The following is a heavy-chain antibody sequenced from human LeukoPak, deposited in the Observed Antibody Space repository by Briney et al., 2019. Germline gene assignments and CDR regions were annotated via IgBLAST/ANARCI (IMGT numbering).Heavy chain of an antibody. CDR2: IIPIFGTA. D-gene: IGHD6-13*01. J-gene: IGHJ4*02. Sequence: SVKVSCKASGGTFSSYAISWVRQAPGQGLEWMGGIIPIFGTANYAQKFQGRVTITTDESTSTAYMELSSLRSEDTAVYYCATSTVGYSSSWPSASFDYWGQGTLVTVSS. CDR3: ATSTVGYSSSWPSASFDY. CDR1: GGTFSSYA. V-gene: IGHV1-69*05.